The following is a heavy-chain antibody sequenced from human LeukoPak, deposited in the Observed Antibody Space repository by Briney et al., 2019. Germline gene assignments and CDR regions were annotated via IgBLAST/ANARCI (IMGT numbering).Heavy chain of an antibody. Sequence: GGSLRLSCAASGFTFSSYSMNWVRQAPGKGLEWVSSISSSSYIYYADSVKGRFTISRDNAKNSLYLQMNSLRAEDTAVYYCARVRSDCGGDCYSGDIFDYWGQGTPVTVSS. CDR2: ISSSSYI. J-gene: IGHJ4*02. V-gene: IGHV3-21*01. CDR1: GFTFSSYS. CDR3: ARVRSDCGGDCYSGDIFDY. D-gene: IGHD2-21*02.